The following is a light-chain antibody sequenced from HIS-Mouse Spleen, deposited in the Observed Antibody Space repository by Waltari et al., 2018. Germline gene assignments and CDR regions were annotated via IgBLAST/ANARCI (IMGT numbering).Light chain of an antibody. CDR3: CSYAGSSTYV. CDR1: SSDVVRYNL. J-gene: IGLJ1*01. CDR2: EGS. Sequence: QSALTQPASVSGSPGQSITTSCTGTSSDVVRYNLVSWYQQHPGKAPKLMIYEGSKRPSGVSNRFSGSKSGNTASLTISGLQAEDEADYYCCSYAGSSTYVFGTGTKVTVL. V-gene: IGLV2-23*01.